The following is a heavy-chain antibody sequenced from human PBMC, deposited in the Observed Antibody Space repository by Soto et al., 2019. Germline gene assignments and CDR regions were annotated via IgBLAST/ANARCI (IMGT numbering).Heavy chain of an antibody. J-gene: IGHJ6*02. CDR1: GFTFSSYA. CDR3: AKPTWADVDIVATIRGYYYYGMDG. V-gene: IGHV3-23*01. CDR2: ISGSGGST. Sequence: PGGSLRLSCAASGFTFSSYAMSWVRQAPGKGLEWVSAISGSGGSTYYADSVKGRFTISRDNSKNTLYLQMNSLRAEDTAVYYCAKPTWADVDIVATIRGYYYYGMDGSGQAPTVTVSS. D-gene: IGHD5-12*01.